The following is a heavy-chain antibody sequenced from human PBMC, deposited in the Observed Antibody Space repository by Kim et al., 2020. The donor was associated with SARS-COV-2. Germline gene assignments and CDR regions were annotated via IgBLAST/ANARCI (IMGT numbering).Heavy chain of an antibody. Sequence: GGSLRLSCVASEFIFSNSWMTWVRQAPGKGLEWVANIKQDASEKYYVDSVKGRFTISRDNTKNSLYLQMHSLRADDTAVYYCARGRGVSAFDIWGQGTMVTVSS. CDR1: EFIFSNSW. D-gene: IGHD2-8*02. CDR3: ARGRGVSAFDI. V-gene: IGHV3-7*01. CDR2: IKQDASEK. J-gene: IGHJ3*02.